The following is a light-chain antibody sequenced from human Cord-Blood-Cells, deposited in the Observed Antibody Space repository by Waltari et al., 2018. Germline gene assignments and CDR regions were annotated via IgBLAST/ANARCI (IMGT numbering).Light chain of an antibody. J-gene: IGLJ1*01. Sequence: SYELTQPPSVSVPPGQTASITCSGDNLGDKYACWYQQKPGQSPVLVIYQDSKRPSGIPERFSGSNSGNTATLTISGTQAMDEADYYCQAWDSSTYVFGTGTKVTVL. CDR1: NLGDKY. V-gene: IGLV3-1*01. CDR3: QAWDSSTYV. CDR2: QDS.